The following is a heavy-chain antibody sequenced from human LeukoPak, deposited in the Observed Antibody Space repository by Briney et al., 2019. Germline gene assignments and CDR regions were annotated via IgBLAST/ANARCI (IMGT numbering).Heavy chain of an antibody. CDR1: GFTFSSYD. D-gene: IGHD3-10*01. V-gene: IGHV3-13*05. CDR3: ARGYGSGSSLRDAFDI. Sequence: GGSLRLSCAASGFTFSSYDMHWVRQATGKGLEWVSAIGTAGDPYYPGSVKGRLTISRENAKNSLYLQMNSLRAGDTAVYHCARGYGSGSSLRDAFDIWGQGTMVTVSS. J-gene: IGHJ3*02. CDR2: IGTAGDP.